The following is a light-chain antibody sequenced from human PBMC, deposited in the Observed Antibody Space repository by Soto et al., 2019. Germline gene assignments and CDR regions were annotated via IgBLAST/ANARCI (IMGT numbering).Light chain of an antibody. CDR1: SSNIGAGYD. V-gene: IGLV1-40*01. J-gene: IGLJ1*01. Sequence: QSALTQPPSVSGAPGQRVTISCTGSSSNIGAGYDVHWYQQLPGTAPKLLIYGNSNRPSGVPDRFSGSKSGTSASLAITGLQAEDEADYDSQSYDINLRASHVSGTRTKVNV. CDR2: GNS. CDR3: QSYDINLRASHV.